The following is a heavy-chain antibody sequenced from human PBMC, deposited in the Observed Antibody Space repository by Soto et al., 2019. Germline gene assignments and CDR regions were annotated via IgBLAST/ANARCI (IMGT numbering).Heavy chain of an antibody. CDR2: IHSGGNT. D-gene: IGHD6-19*01. V-gene: IGHV3-53*02. CDR3: ASIAVAEGFDP. J-gene: IGHJ5*02. Sequence: EVQLVETGGGLIQPGGSLRLSCAASGFSISINYMSWLRQAPGKGLEWVSIIHSGGNTDYADSVKGRFTVSRDNSKNTVYLQMNSLRAEDTAIYYCASIAVAEGFDPWGQGTLVTVSS. CDR1: GFSISINY.